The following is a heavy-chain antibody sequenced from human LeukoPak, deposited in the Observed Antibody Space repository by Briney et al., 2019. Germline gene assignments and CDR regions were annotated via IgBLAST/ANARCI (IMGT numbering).Heavy chain of an antibody. V-gene: IGHV1-3*01. J-gene: IGHJ1*01. Sequence: ASVEVSCKASGYTFTSYAMHWVRQAPGQRLEWMGWINAGNGNTKYSQKFQGRVTITRDASASTAYMELSSLRSEDTAVYYCASGSSFGYFQHWGQGTLVTVSS. D-gene: IGHD2-2*01. CDR3: ASGSSFGYFQH. CDR2: INAGNGNT. CDR1: GYTFTSYA.